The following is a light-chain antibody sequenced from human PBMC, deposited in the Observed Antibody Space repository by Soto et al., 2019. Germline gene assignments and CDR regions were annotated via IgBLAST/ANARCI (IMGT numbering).Light chain of an antibody. V-gene: IGKV1-5*03. CDR2: KAS. Sequence: DIQMTQSPSTLSASVGDRLTITCRASQSISSWLAWYQQKPGKAPKLLIYKASTLESGVPSRFSGSGSGTEFTLTISSLQPDDFATYYCQQYSASLLTFGGGTKVEIK. CDR3: QQYSASLLT. CDR1: QSISSW. J-gene: IGKJ4*01.